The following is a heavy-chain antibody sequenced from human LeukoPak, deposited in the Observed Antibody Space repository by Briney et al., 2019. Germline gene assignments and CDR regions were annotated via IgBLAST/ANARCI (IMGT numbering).Heavy chain of an antibody. CDR1: GGSISSYY. CDR3: ARSPTGGYYDSSGYYYFDY. CDR2: IYTSGST. Sequence: PSETLSLTCTVSGGSISSYYWSWIRQPAGKGLEWIGRIYTSGSTNYNPSLKSRVTMSVDTSKNQFSLKLSSVTAADTAVYYCARSPTGGYYDSSGYYYFDYWGQGTLVTVSS. V-gene: IGHV4-4*07. D-gene: IGHD3-22*01. J-gene: IGHJ4*02.